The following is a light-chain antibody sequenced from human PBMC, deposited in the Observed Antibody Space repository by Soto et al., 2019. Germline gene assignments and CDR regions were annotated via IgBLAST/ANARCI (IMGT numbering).Light chain of an antibody. J-gene: IGKJ2*01. V-gene: IGKV3-15*01. CDR2: DAS. CDR3: QHYNDWPYT. Sequence: EIVITQSPATLSLSPGDRATLSWRARRTIDNTLAWYQRKPGQAPRLLIYDASTRATRVPARFSGSGSGTDFTLTISSLQSADFAVYYCQHYNDWPYTFGQGTK. CDR1: RTIDNT.